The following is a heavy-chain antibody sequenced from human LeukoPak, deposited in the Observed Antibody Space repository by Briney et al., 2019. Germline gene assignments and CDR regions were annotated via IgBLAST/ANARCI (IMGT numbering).Heavy chain of an antibody. J-gene: IGHJ4*02. CDR1: GFTFSSYA. CDR2: IYSGGST. Sequence: GGSLRLSCAASGFTFSSYAMSWVRQAPGKGLEWVSVIYSGGSTYYADSVKGRFTISRDNSKNTLYLQMNSLRAEDTAVYYCARGGSSSWHPFVYWGQGTLVTVSS. V-gene: IGHV3-53*01. CDR3: ARGGSSSWHPFVY. D-gene: IGHD6-13*01.